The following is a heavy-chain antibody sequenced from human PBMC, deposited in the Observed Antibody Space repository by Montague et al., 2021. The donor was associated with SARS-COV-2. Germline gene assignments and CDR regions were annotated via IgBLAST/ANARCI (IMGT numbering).Heavy chain of an antibody. V-gene: IGHV4-39*01. CDR1: GGSISSSSYY. CDR2: IYYGGST. Sequence: SETLSLTCTVSGGSISSSSYYWGWIRQPPGRGLEWIGSIYYGGSTYYNPSFKSRVTISVDTSKNQFSLKLSSVTAADTAVYSCARGYRGYLDPSAFDPWGQGTLVTVSS. J-gene: IGHJ5*02. D-gene: IGHD5-12*01. CDR3: ARGYRGYLDPSAFDP.